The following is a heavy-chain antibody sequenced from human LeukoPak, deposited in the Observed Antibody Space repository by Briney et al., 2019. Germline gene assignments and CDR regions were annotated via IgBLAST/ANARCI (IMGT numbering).Heavy chain of an antibody. CDR1: GFTFSNYA. D-gene: IGHD2-2*01. CDR2: ISSNGGST. Sequence: GGSLRLSCAASGFTFSNYAMYWVRQAPGKGLEYASAISSNGGSTYYANSVKGRFTISRDNSKNTLYLQMGSLRAEDMAVYYCARYRCSSTSCFVDYWGQGTLVTVSS. V-gene: IGHV3-64*01. J-gene: IGHJ4*02. CDR3: ARYRCSSTSCFVDY.